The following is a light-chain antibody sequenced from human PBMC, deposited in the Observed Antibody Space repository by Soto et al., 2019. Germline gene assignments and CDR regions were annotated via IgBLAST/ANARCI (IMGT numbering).Light chain of an antibody. Sequence: GMTQSPLSLPVTPGEPASIPCRSSQSLLQTHGNTYLDWYLQKPGQSPQLLISLVTNRASGVPDRISGSGSGTDFTLKTSRGQAEDVGVYYCMQALQTPFTFGGGTKVDIK. CDR1: QSLLQTHGNTY. J-gene: IGKJ4*01. CDR2: LVT. CDR3: MQALQTPFT. V-gene: IGKV2-28*01.